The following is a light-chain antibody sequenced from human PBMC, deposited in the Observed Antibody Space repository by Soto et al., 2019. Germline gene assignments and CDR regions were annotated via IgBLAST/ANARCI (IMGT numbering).Light chain of an antibody. V-gene: IGKV1-17*03. CDR3: QQHKSYPLT. CDR1: QDINSY. Sequence: DIQMTQSPSAMSASVGDRVTITCRASQDINSYLAWFQQKPGKVPQRLIYAASTLQSGVPSRFSGSGSGTEFTLTISSLQPEDCATYYCQQHKSYPLTFGGGTKVEIK. J-gene: IGKJ4*01. CDR2: AAS.